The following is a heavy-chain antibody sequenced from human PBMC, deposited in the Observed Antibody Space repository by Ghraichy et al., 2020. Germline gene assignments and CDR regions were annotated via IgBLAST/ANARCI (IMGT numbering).Heavy chain of an antibody. D-gene: IGHD3-16*01. CDR1: GFTINNYA. CDR2: ISGGGDST. V-gene: IGHV3-23*01. Sequence: GGSLRLSCAASGFTINNYAMSWVRQAPGKGLEWASSISGGGDSTFYADSVKGRFTIARDNSKNVLYLQMNSLRAEDTAVYYCARGGLSRLDYWGQGILVTVSS. J-gene: IGHJ4*02. CDR3: ARGGLSRLDY.